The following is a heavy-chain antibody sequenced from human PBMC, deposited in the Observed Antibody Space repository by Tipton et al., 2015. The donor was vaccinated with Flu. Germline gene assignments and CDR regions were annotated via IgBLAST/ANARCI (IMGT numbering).Heavy chain of an antibody. CDR1: GVSISTYY. CDR2: IYYSGST. V-gene: IGHV4-59*01. Sequence: TLSLTCSVSGVSISTYYWTWIRQPPGKGLEWIGYIYYSGSTNQNPSLKSRLTMSIDTPKSQISLKLTSVTAADTAVYYCAGFCSGGSCPDYWGQGTLVTVSS. CDR3: AGFCSGGSCPDY. J-gene: IGHJ4*02. D-gene: IGHD2-15*01.